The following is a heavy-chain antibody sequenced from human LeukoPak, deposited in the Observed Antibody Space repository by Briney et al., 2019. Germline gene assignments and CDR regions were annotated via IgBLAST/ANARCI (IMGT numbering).Heavy chain of an antibody. CDR2: IYYSGST. Sequence: SETLSLTCTVSGGSISSSSYYWGWIRQPPGKGLEWNGSIYYSGSTYYNPSLKSRVTISVDTSKNQFSLKLSSVTAADTAVYYYARHPHYSSLPLYWFDPWGQGTLVTVSS. CDR1: GGSISSSSYY. V-gene: IGHV4-39*01. CDR3: ARHPHYSSLPLYWFDP. J-gene: IGHJ5*02. D-gene: IGHD4-11*01.